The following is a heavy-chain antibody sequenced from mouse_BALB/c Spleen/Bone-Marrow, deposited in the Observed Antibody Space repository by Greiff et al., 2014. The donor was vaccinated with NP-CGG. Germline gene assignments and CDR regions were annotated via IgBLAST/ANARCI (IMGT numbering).Heavy chain of an antibody. J-gene: IGHJ1*01. CDR3: SRRRMITTYFDV. CDR2: ISSSGSYT. Sequence: EVQVVESGGGLAKPGGSLQLSCAASGFTFSTYAMSWVRQTPEKRLEWVATISSSGSYTYYPDSVKGRFTISRDNAKNTLYLQMSSLRSEDTAMFYCSRRRMITTYFDVWGAGTTVTVSS. CDR1: GFTFSTYA. D-gene: IGHD2-4*01. V-gene: IGHV5-9-3*01.